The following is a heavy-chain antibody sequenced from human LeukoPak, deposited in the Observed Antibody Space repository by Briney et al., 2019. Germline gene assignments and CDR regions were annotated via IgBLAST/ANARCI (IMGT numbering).Heavy chain of an antibody. D-gene: IGHD6-19*01. V-gene: IGHV3-53*01. Sequence: PGGSLRLSCAVSGFTVSSNSMSWVRQAPGKGLEWVSLIYSGGNTSYADSVKGRFTISRDNSKNTLYLQLNSLRAEDTAVYYCGRLKRSGYIIGLWGQGTLVTVSS. CDR2: IYSGGNT. J-gene: IGHJ4*02. CDR1: GFTVSSNS. CDR3: GRLKRSGYIIGL.